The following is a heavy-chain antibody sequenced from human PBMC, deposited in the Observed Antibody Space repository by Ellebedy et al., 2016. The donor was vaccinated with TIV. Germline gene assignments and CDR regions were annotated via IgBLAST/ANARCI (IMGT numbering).Heavy chain of an antibody. Sequence: SETLSLTXTVSGGSVTSSGYYWDWIRQPPGKGLEWLGGFYYSGTNYFNPSLKSRVDMSVDTSNNQFSLRVTSVTDADTAVYYCARRSWRGGYPSYYYCMDVWGKGTTVTVSS. CDR1: GGSVTSSGYY. CDR3: ARRSWRGGYPSYYYCMDV. D-gene: IGHD1-26*01. J-gene: IGHJ6*03. CDR2: FYYSGTN. V-gene: IGHV4-39*01.